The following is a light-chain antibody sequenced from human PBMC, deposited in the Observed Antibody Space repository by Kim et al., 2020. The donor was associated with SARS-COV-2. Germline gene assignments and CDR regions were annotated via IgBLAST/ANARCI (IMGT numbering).Light chain of an antibody. V-gene: IGKV1-27*01. J-gene: IGKJ1*01. CDR3: QKYNSAPT. CDR1: QGISNY. Sequence: LSASVGDRVTITCRASQGISNYLAWYQQKPGKVPKLLIYAASTLQSGVPSRFSGSGSGTDFTLTISSLQPEDVATYYCQKYNSAPTFGQGTKVDIK. CDR2: AAS.